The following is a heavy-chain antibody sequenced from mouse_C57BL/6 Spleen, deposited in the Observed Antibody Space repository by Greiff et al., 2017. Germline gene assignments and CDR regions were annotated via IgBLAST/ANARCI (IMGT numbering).Heavy chain of an antibody. CDR2: INPSSGYT. D-gene: IGHD1-1*01. Sequence: VQLQQSGAELAKPGASVKLSCKASGYTFTSYWMHWVKQRPGQGLEWIGYINPSSGYTKYNQKFKDKATLTADKSSSTAYMQLSSLTYEDSAVYDCARSGTTVVATDYAMDYWGQGTSVTVSS. CDR1: GYTFTSYW. CDR3: ARSGTTVVATDYAMDY. V-gene: IGHV1-7*01. J-gene: IGHJ4*01.